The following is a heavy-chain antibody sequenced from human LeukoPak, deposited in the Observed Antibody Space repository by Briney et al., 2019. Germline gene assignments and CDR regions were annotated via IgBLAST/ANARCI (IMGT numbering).Heavy chain of an antibody. CDR3: ARRVVWFGELSWFDP. V-gene: IGHV4-39*01. Sequence: SETLSLTCTVSGDSISSSNYYWGWIRQPPGKGLEWIGSIYYSGITYYSPSLKSRVTISVDTSKNQFSLKLSSVTAADTAVYYCARRVVWFGELSWFDPWGQGTLVTVSS. CDR1: GDSISSSNYY. J-gene: IGHJ5*02. D-gene: IGHD3-10*01. CDR2: IYYSGIT.